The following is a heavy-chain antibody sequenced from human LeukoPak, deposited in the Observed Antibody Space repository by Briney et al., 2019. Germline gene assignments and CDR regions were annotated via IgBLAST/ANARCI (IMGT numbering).Heavy chain of an antibody. D-gene: IGHD3-10*01. Sequence: PSETLSLTCTVSGGSISNYYWSWIRQPAGKGLEWIGRINSSGYSNYNPSLKSRVTMSVDTSKNQFSLKLSSVTAADTAVYYCASYGSGSYYMGFDYWGQGTLVTVSS. CDR1: GGSISNYY. V-gene: IGHV4-4*07. CDR3: ASYGSGSYYMGFDY. J-gene: IGHJ4*02. CDR2: INSSGYS.